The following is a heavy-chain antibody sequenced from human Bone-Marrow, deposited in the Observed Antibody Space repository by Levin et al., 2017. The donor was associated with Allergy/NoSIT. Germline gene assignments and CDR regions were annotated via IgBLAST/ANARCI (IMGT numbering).Heavy chain of an antibody. CDR2: INPNSGGT. J-gene: IGHJ2*01. Sequence: ASVKVSCKASGYTFTGYYMHWVRQAPGQGLEWMGWINPNSGGTNYAQKFQGRVTMTRDTSISTAYMELSRLRSDDTAVYYCARGLRDYYYDSSGYPDLWGRGTLVTVSS. CDR1: GYTFTGYY. CDR3: ARGLRDYYYDSSGYPDL. V-gene: IGHV1-2*02. D-gene: IGHD3-22*01.